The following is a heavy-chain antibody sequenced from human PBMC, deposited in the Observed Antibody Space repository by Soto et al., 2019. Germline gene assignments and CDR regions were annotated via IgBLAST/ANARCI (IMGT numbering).Heavy chain of an antibody. CDR3: ARVEYYYDSSGNFPRPPDACEI. D-gene: IGHD3-22*01. CDR2: IYPGDSDT. Sequence: GESLKISCKGSGYSFTSYWIGWVRQMPGKVLEWMGIIYPGDSDTRYNPSLKSRVTISVDTSKNQFSLKLSSVTAADTAVYYCARVEYYYDSSGNFPRPPDACEIWGKGTMVAVSS. CDR1: GYSFTSYW. J-gene: IGHJ3*02. V-gene: IGHV5-51*01.